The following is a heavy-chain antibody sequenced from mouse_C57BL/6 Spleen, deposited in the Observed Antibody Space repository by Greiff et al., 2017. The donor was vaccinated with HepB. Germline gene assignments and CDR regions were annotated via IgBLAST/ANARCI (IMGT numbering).Heavy chain of an antibody. CDR1: GYAFSSYW. D-gene: IGHD1-1*01. V-gene: IGHV1-80*01. J-gene: IGHJ2*01. CDR2: IYPGDGDT. CDR3: ARKGADYYGFDY. Sequence: VQLVESGAELVKPGASVKISCKASGYAFSSYWMNWVKQRPGKGLEWIGQIYPGDGDTNYNGKFKGKATLTADKSSSTAYMQLSSLTSEDSAVYFCARKGADYYGFDYWGQGTTLTVSS.